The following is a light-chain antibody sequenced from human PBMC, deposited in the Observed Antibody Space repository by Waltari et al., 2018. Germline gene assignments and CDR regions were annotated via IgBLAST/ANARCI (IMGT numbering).Light chain of an antibody. CDR3: NSRDSSGNHLV. V-gene: IGLV3-19*01. CDR1: SLRSYY. CDR2: GKT. Sequence: SSELTQDPAVSVALGQTVRITCQGDSLRSYYASWYQQKPGQAPVLVIYGKTNRPSGLPERFSGSSSGNTASLTITAAQAEDEAYYYCNSRDSSGNHLVFDGGTKLTVL. J-gene: IGLJ2*01.